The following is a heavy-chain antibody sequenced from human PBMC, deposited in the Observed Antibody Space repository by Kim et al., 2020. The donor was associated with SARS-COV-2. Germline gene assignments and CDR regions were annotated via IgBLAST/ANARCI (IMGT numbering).Heavy chain of an antibody. Sequence: SETLSLTCAVYGGSFSGYYWSWIRQPPGKGLEWIGEIKHSGSTNYNPSLKSRVTISVDTSKNQFSLKLSAVTAADTAVYYCGRESIIGGVIIRSRAFDY. J-gene: IGHJ4*01. CDR2: IKHSGST. CDR1: GGSFSGYY. V-gene: IGHV4-34*01. D-gene: IGHD3-3*01. CDR3: GRESIIGGVIIRSRAFDY.